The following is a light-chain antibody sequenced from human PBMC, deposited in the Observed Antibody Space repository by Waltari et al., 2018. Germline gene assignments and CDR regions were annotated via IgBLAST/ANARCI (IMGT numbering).Light chain of an antibody. CDR3: QQYYDIPYT. Sequence: DIVMTQSPESLAVSLGARATIRCKSSQTLLYISNNKNYLSGYQQKPGQPPRLLMYWASTREAGVPDRFSGSGSGTDFTRTIGSLQAEDVAVYYCQQYYDIPYTFGQGTKLEIK. CDR2: WAS. V-gene: IGKV4-1*01. CDR1: QTLLYISNNKNY. J-gene: IGKJ2*01.